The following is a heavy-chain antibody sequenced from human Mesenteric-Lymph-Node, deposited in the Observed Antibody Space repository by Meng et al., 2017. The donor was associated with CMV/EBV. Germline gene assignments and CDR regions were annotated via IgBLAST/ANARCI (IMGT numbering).Heavy chain of an antibody. CDR3: ARGIAAAPIDY. CDR1: GFTVSSYA. Sequence: LSCAASGFTVSSYAMSWVRQAPGKGLEWVSYISSSGSTIYYADSVKGRFTISRDNAKNSLYLQMNSLRAEDTAVYYCARGIAAAPIDYWGQGTLVTVSS. V-gene: IGHV3-11*01. J-gene: IGHJ4*02. CDR2: ISSSGSTI. D-gene: IGHD6-13*01.